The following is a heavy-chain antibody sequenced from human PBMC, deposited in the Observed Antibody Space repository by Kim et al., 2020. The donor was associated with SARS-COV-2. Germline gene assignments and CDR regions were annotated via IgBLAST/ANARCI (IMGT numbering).Heavy chain of an antibody. D-gene: IGHD3-22*01. Sequence: GGSLRLSCAASGFTFSSYAMHWVRQAPGKGLEWVAVISYDGSNKYYADSVKGRFTISRDNSKNTLYLQMNSLRAEDTAVYYCARDRITMTPWGWFDPWGQGTLVTVSS. V-gene: IGHV3-30-3*01. CDR1: GFTFSSYA. J-gene: IGHJ5*02. CDR2: ISYDGSNK. CDR3: ARDRITMTPWGWFDP.